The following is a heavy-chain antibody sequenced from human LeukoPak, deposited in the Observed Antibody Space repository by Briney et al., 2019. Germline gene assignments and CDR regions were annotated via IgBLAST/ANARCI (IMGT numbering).Heavy chain of an antibody. CDR3: AKDLSYGSLWFDP. V-gene: IGHV3-33*06. D-gene: IGHD3-10*01. CDR2: IWYDGSKT. Sequence: GGSLRLSCAASGFTFSSHGMQWVRQAPGKGLEWVALIWYDGSKTNYVDSVMGRFTISRDSSKNTLYLQMDNLRVEDTAVYFCAKDLSYGSLWFDPXXQGTLVTVS. CDR1: GFTFSSHG. J-gene: IGHJ5*02.